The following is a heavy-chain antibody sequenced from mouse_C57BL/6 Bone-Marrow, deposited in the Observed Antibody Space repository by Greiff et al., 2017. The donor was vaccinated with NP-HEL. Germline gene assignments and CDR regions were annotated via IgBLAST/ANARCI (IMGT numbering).Heavy chain of an antibody. V-gene: IGHV14-1*01. D-gene: IGHD1-1*01. CDR3: TTYYYGSTWFAY. CDR2: IDPEDGDT. CDR1: GFNIKDYY. J-gene: IGHJ3*01. Sequence: EVQLQQSGAELVRPGASVKLSCTASGFNIKDYYMHWVKQRPEQGLEWIGRIDPEDGDTEYAPKFQGKATMTADTSSNTAYLQLSSLTSEDTAVYYCTTYYYGSTWFAYWGQGTRVTVSA.